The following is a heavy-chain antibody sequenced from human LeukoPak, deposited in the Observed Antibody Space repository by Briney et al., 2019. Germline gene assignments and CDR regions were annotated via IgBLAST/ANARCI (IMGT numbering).Heavy chain of an antibody. CDR2: ISGSGGST. Sequence: GGSLRLSCAASGFTFSSYAMSWVRQAPGKGLEWVSAISGSGGSTYYADSVEGRFTISRDNSKNTLYLQMNSLRAEDTAVYYCAKAGGYCSGGSCYSDYYYGMDVWGQGTTVTASS. CDR3: AKAGGYCSGGSCYSDYYYGMDV. CDR1: GFTFSSYA. J-gene: IGHJ6*02. V-gene: IGHV3-23*01. D-gene: IGHD2-15*01.